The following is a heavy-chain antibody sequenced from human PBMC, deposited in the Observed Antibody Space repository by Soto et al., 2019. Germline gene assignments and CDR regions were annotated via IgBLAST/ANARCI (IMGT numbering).Heavy chain of an antibody. J-gene: IGHJ6*02. CDR2: ISYDGSNK. Sequence: QVQLVESGGGVVQPGRSLRLSCAASGFTFSSYAMHWVRQAPGKGLEWVAVISYDGSNKYYADSVKGRFTISRDNSKNTLYLQMNSLRAEDTAVYYCAREGYCISPSCYALYYYYYGMDVWGQGTTVTVSS. CDR3: AREGYCISPSCYALYYYYYGMDV. D-gene: IGHD2-2*01. CDR1: GFTFSSYA. V-gene: IGHV3-30-3*01.